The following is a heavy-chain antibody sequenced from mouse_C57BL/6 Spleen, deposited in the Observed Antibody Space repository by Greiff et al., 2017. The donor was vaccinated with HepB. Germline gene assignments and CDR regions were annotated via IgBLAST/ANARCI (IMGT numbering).Heavy chain of an antibody. CDR2: ISSGSGTI. Sequence: EVKVVESGGGLVKPGGSLKLSCAASGFTFSDYGMHWVRQAPEKGLEWVAYISSGSGTIYYADTVKGRFTISSDNAKNTLFLQMTSLRSEYTAMYYCAREAVDYWGQGTTLTVSS. V-gene: IGHV5-17*01. CDR1: GFTFSDYG. J-gene: IGHJ2*01. CDR3: AREAVDY.